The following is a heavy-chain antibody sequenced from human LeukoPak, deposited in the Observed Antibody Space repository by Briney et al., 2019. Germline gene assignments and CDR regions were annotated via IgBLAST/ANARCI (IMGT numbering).Heavy chain of an antibody. CDR1: GFTLRSYT. CDR3: AIEQQLGAFDI. D-gene: IGHD6-13*01. CDR2: IYYSGST. V-gene: IGHV4-59*08. J-gene: IGHJ3*02. Sequence: PGGSLRLSCAASGFTLRSYTMNWIRQPPGKGLEWIGYIYYSGSTNYNPSLKSRVTISVDTSKNQFSLKLSSVTAADTAVYYCAIEQQLGAFDIWGQGTMVTVSS.